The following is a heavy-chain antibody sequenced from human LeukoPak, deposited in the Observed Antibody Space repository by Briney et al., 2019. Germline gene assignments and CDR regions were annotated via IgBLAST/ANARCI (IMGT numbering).Heavy chain of an antibody. CDR3: TTGPDRYYFDY. J-gene: IGHJ4*02. CDR1: GFTFSNAW. V-gene: IGHV3-15*01. Sequence: PGGSLRLSCVSSGFTFSNAWMSWVRQAPGKGLEWVGRIKSKTDGGTTDYAAPVKGRFTISRDDSKNTLYLQMNSLKTEDTAVYYCTTGPDRYYFDYWGQGTLVTVSS. CDR2: IKSKTDGGTT.